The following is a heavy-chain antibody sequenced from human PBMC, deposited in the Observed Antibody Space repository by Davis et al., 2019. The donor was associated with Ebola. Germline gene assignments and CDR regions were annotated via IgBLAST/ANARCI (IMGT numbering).Heavy chain of an antibody. CDR3: AKVPTYYYGSGSSPHFDY. J-gene: IGHJ4*02. V-gene: IGHV3-23*01. Sequence: GGSLRLSCAASGFTFSSYAMSWVRQAPGKGLEWVSAISGSGGSTYYADSVKGRFTISRDNSKNTLYLQMNSLRAEDTAVYYCAKVPTYYYGSGSSPHFDYWGQGTLVTVSS. D-gene: IGHD3-10*01. CDR2: ISGSGGST. CDR1: GFTFSSYA.